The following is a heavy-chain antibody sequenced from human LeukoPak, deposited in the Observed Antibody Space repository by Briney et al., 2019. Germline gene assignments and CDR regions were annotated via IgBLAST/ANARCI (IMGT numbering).Heavy chain of an antibody. V-gene: IGHV1-18*01. CDR3: ARDLRVAVAGRNYFDY. CDR2: ISAYNGNT. J-gene: IGHJ4*02. Sequence: AASVKVSCKASGYTFTSYGISWVRQAPGQGLEWMGWISAYNGNTNYAQKLQGRVTMTTDTSTSTAYMELRSLRSDDTAVYYCARDLRVAVAGRNYFDYWGQGTLVTVSS. CDR1: GYTFTSYG. D-gene: IGHD6-13*01.